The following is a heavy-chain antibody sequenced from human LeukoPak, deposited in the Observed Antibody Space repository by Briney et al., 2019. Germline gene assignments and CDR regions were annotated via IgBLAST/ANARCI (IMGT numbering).Heavy chain of an antibody. D-gene: IGHD1-26*01. CDR2: ISGAGGTT. CDR3: ARGSEVGPVDF. CDR1: GFSFSRYA. J-gene: IGHJ4*02. Sequence: GGSLRLSCAASGFSFSRYAMSWVRQAPGKGLEWLSSISGAGGTTYYADAVKGRFIFSRDNSENMVYLQMNSLRVEDTAVYYWARGSEVGPVDFWGQGTLVTVSS. V-gene: IGHV3-23*01.